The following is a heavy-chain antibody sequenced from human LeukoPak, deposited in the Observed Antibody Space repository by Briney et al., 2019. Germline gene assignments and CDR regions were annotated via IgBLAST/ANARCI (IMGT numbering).Heavy chain of an antibody. D-gene: IGHD3-3*01. CDR3: AREGGMYYDFSY. Sequence: SETLSLTCTVSGGSISSGGYYWSWIRQHPGKGLEWIGYIYYSGSTYYNPSLKSRVTISVDTSKNQFSLKLSSVTAADTAVYYCAREGGMYYDFSYWGQGTLVTVSS. J-gene: IGHJ4*02. V-gene: IGHV4-31*03. CDR2: IYYSGST. CDR1: GGSISSGGYY.